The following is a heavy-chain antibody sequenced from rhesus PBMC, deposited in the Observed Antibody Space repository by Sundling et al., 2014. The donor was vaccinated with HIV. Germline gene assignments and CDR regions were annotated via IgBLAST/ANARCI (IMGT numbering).Heavy chain of an antibody. D-gene: IGHD4-29*01. V-gene: IGHV3-134*01. Sequence: EVRLVESGGDLVQPGGSLRLSCAASGFTFDDYAMSWVRQGPGKGLEWVSRISWNSVTIYYADSVKGRFTISRDNAKNSLFLQMDRLKTKDTAVYYCIRGGGYRFNYDSSYGFFDSWGQGVLVTVSS. CDR3: IRGGGYRFNYDSSYGFFDS. CDR2: ISWNSVTI. J-gene: IGHJ4*01. CDR1: GFTFDDYA.